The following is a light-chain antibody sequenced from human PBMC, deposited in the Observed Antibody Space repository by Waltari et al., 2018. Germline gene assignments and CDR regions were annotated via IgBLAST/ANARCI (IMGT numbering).Light chain of an antibody. V-gene: IGLV3-1*01. CDR2: QDL. CDR3: QALGSNRWV. J-gene: IGLJ3*02. Sequence: SSELTQPPSVSVSPGQTASITCSGDILGSKYASWYQHKPGQSPLLVLYQDLNRPSGIPERFSGSKSGNTATLTISGTQAMDDAGYYCQALGSNRWVFGGGTKLTVL. CDR1: ILGSKY.